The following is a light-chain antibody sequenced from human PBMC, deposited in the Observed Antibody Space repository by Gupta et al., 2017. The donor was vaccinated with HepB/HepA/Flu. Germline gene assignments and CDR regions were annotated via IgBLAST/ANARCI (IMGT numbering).Light chain of an antibody. Sequence: QSVLTQPPSASGPPGQRVTISCSGSSSNIGNNYVYWYQQVPGTAPKLLMFRNNQRPSGVPDRFSGSKSGTSADLTISELRSEEEAEYYCEAWDGSWSGSWVFGGGTKLTVL. CDR2: RNN. CDR3: EAWDGSWSGSWV. J-gene: IGLJ3*02. V-gene: IGLV1-47*01. CDR1: SSNIGNNY.